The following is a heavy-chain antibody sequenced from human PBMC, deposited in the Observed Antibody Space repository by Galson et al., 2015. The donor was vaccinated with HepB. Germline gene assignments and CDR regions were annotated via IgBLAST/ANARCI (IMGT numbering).Heavy chain of an antibody. Sequence: SLRLSCAASGFTFSSSAMHWARQAPGKGLEWVAVISYDGSNKYYADSVKGRFTISRDNSKNTLYLQMNSLRAEDTAVYYCARAGGSGSYYNALDYWGQGTLVTVSS. CDR3: ARAGGSGSYYNALDY. V-gene: IGHV3-30*04. D-gene: IGHD3-10*01. CDR2: ISYDGSNK. J-gene: IGHJ4*02. CDR1: GFTFSSSA.